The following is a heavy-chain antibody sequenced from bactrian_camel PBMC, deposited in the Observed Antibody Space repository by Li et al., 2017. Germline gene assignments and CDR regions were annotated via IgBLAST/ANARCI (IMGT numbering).Heavy chain of an antibody. J-gene: IGHJ4*01. CDR1: GYRER. CDR3: VKPNPDARGGFDH. D-gene: IGHD1*01. Sequence: HVQLVESGGGSVQAGGSLRLSCTGSGYRERMAWFRQAPGKEREGVTAIDSDGSTSYADSVKGRFTISKDNAKNTLYLQMNSLKPEDTAVYYCVKPNPDARGGFDHWGQGTQVTVS. CDR2: IDSDGST. V-gene: IGHV3S55*01.